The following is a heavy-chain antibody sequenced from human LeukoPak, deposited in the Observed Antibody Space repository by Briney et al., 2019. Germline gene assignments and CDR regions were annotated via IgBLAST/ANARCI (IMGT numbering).Heavy chain of an antibody. CDR2: IYHSGST. D-gene: IGHD3-10*01. J-gene: IGHJ4*02. V-gene: IGHV4-30-2*01. Sequence: SETLSLTCTVSGGSISSGGYYWSWIRQPPGKGLEWIGYIYHSGSTYYNPSLKSRVTISVDRSKNQFSLKLSSVTAADTAVYYCARGFELLWLDYWGQGTLVTVSS. CDR3: ARGFELLWLDY. CDR1: GGSISSGGYY.